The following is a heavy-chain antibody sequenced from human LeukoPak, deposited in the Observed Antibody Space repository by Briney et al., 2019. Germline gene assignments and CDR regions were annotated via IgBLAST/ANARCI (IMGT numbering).Heavy chain of an antibody. CDR3: ARSIYYYGSGTYYIGWFDP. D-gene: IGHD3-10*01. J-gene: IGHJ5*02. Sequence: SGPTLVNPTQTLTLTCTFSGFSLSTSGMCVSWIRQPPGKALEWLARIDWDDDKYYSTSLKTRLTISEDTSKNQVVLTMTNMDPVDTATYYCARSIYYYGSGTYYIGWFDPWGQGTLVTVSS. CDR1: GFSLSTSGMC. CDR2: IDWDDDK. V-gene: IGHV2-70*11.